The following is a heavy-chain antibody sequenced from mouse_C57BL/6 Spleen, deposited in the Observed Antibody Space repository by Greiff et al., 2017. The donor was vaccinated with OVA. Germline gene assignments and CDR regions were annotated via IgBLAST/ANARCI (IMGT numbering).Heavy chain of an antibody. J-gene: IGHJ4*01. CDR2: IDPNSGGT. Sequence: LVESGAELVKPGASVKLSCKASGYTFTSYWMHWVKQRPGRGLEWIGRIDPNSGGTKYNEKFKSKATLTVDKPSSPAYMQLSSLTSEDSAVYYCAREANWDWRDYAMDYWGQGTSVTVSS. CDR1: GYTFTSYW. D-gene: IGHD4-1*02. V-gene: IGHV1-72*01. CDR3: AREANWDWRDYAMDY.